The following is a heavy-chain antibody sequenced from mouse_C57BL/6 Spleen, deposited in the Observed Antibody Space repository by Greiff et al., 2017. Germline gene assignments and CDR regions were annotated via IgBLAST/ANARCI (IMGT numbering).Heavy chain of an antibody. V-gene: IGHV5-16*01. CDR3: ARDREVKGFDY. J-gene: IGHJ2*01. CDR1: GFTFSDYY. D-gene: IGHD1-3*01. CDR2: INYDGSST. Sequence: EVQLQQSEGGLVQPGSSMKLSCTASGFTFSDYYMAWVRQVPEKGLEWVANINYDGSSTYYLDSLKSRFIISRDNAKNILYLQMSSLKSEDTATYYCARDREVKGFDYWGQGTTLTVSS.